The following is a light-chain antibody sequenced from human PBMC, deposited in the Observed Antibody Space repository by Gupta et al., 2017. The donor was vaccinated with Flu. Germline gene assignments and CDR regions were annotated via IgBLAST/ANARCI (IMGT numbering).Light chain of an antibody. J-gene: IGLJ2*01. CDR1: SSDVGSYDL. Sequence: QSALTQPASVSASPGQSITISCIGRSSDVGSYDLVSWYQQHPGRAPKLIIYDVSKWPSGVSNRFSGSKSGNTASLTISGLQADDEADYYCCSYAGSRTHVVFGGGTKLTVL. V-gene: IGLV2-23*02. CDR2: DVS. CDR3: CSYAGSRTHVV.